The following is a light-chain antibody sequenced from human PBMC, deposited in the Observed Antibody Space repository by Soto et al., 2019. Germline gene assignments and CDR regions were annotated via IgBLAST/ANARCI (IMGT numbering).Light chain of an antibody. CDR2: AAS. Sequence: IQMTQSPSTLSASAGDTVTVTCRASQSISSWLAWYQQKPGKAPKLLIYAASSLQSGVPSRFSGSGSGTDFTLTISSLQPEDFATYYCQQANSTPATFGQGTRLEIK. CDR1: QSISSW. J-gene: IGKJ5*01. CDR3: QQANSTPAT. V-gene: IGKV1-12*01.